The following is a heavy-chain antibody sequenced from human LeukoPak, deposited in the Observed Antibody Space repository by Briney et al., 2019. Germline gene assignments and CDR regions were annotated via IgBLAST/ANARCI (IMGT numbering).Heavy chain of an antibody. CDR3: ARDPAVSYDYVWGSFAGY. D-gene: IGHD3-16*01. V-gene: IGHV3-48*03. J-gene: IGHJ4*02. CDR1: GFTFSSYE. CDR2: ISSSGTTK. Sequence: GGSLRLSCAASGFTFSSYEMNWVRQAPGKGLEWISYISSSGTTKYYADSVKGRFTISRDNAKISLYLQMNSLRAEDTAVYYCARDPAVSYDYVWGSFAGYWGQGTLVTVSS.